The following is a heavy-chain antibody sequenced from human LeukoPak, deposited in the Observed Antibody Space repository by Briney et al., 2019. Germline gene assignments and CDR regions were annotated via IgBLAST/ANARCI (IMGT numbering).Heavy chain of an antibody. V-gene: IGHV3-23*01. CDR1: GFTFSSYA. D-gene: IGHD3-10*01. J-gene: IGHJ4*02. Sequence: PGGSRRLSCAASGFTFSSYAMSWVRQAPGKGLEWVSAISGSGGSTYYADSVKGRFTISRDNSKNTLYLQMNSLRAEDTAVYYCAKGTMVRGVIYDYWGQGTLVTVSS. CDR3: AKGTMVRGVIYDY. CDR2: ISGSGGST.